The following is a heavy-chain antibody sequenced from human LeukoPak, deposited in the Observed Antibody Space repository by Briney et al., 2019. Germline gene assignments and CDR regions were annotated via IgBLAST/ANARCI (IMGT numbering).Heavy chain of an antibody. CDR1: GITVSSNY. D-gene: IGHD2-21*01. Sequence: GGSLRLSCAASGITVSSNYMSWVRQAPGKGLEWVSVIYSVGSTFYADSVRGRFTISRDISNNTLYLQMNSPRAEDTAVYYCARLVAAPGDYWGQGTLVTVSS. J-gene: IGHJ4*02. CDR3: ARLVAAPGDY. CDR2: IYSVGST. V-gene: IGHV3-66*04.